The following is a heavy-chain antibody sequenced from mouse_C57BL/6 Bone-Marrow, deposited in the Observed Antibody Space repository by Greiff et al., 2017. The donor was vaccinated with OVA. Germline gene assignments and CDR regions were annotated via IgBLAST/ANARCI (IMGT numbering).Heavy chain of an antibody. CDR1: GYTFTSYW. V-gene: IGHV1-69*01. Sequence: QVQLQQPGAELVMPGASVKLSCKASGYTFTSYWMHWVKQRPGQGLEWIGEIDPSDSYTNYNQKFKGKSTLTVDKSSSTAYMQLSSLTSEDSAVYYCASLYYDYFAWFAYWGQGTLVTVSA. CDR2: IDPSDSYT. CDR3: ASLYYDYFAWFAY. D-gene: IGHD2-4*01. J-gene: IGHJ3*01.